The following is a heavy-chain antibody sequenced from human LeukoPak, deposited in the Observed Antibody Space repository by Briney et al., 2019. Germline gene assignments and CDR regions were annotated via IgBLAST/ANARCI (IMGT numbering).Heavy chain of an antibody. J-gene: IGHJ4*02. CDR3: AKDFRIGYSAHFDY. D-gene: IGHD2-21*01. Sequence: GGSLRLSSAASGFTFSSYAMSWVRQAPGKGLEWVSAISGSGGSTYYADSVKGRFSISRDNSKNTLYLQMDSLRGEDTAVYYCAKDFRIGYSAHFDYWGQGALVTVSS. V-gene: IGHV3-23*01. CDR1: GFTFSSYA. CDR2: ISGSGGST.